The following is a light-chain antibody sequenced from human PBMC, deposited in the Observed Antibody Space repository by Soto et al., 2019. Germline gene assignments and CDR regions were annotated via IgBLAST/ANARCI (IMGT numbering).Light chain of an antibody. CDR3: QQYKNGWT. J-gene: IGKJ1*01. Sequence: EIVMTQSPATLSVSPGERATLSCRASQSLRGSLAWYQQKPGQAPRLLIYGASTRATGIPARFSGSGSGTEFTLTIGSLQSEDLAVYYCQQYKNGWTFGQGTKVDIK. V-gene: IGKV3-15*01. CDR1: QSLRGS. CDR2: GAS.